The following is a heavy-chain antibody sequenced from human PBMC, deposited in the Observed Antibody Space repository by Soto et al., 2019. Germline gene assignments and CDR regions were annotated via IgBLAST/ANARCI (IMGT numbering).Heavy chain of an antibody. Sequence: QVQLVQSGAEVKKPGSSVKVSCKASGGTFSSYTISWVRQAPGQGLEWMGRIIPILGIANYAQKFQGRVTITADKSTSTAYIELSSLRSEDTDVYYCARGRTVTSFDYWGQGTLVTVSS. V-gene: IGHV1-69*02. CDR1: GGTFSSYT. CDR2: IIPILGIA. J-gene: IGHJ4*02. D-gene: IGHD4-17*01. CDR3: ARGRTVTSFDY.